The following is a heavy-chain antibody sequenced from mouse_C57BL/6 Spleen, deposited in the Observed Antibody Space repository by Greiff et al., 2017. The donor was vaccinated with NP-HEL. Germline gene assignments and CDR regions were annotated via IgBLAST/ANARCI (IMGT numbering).Heavy chain of an antibody. D-gene: IGHD2-1*01. Sequence: QVQLQQSGAELVRPGSSVKLSCKASGYTFTSYWMDWVKQRPGQGLEWIGNIYPSDSETHYNQKFKDKATLTVDKSSSTAYMQLSSLTSEDSAVYYCARSYGNPYYFDYWGQGTTLTVSS. CDR3: ARSYGNPYYFDY. CDR1: GYTFTSYW. J-gene: IGHJ2*01. V-gene: IGHV1-61*01. CDR2: IYPSDSET.